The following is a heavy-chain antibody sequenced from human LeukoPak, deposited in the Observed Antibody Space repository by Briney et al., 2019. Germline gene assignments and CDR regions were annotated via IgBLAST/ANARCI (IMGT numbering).Heavy chain of an antibody. J-gene: IGHJ3*02. Sequence: GGSLRLSCAASGFTFSSYSMNWVRQAPGKGLEWVSSISRSSSYIYYADPVKGRFTISRDNAQKPLYLQVNSLRAEDTAVYYCARAAVRTNAFDIWGQGTMVTVSS. CDR3: ARAAVRTNAFDI. V-gene: IGHV3-21*01. CDR2: ISRSSSYI. CDR1: GFTFSSYS. D-gene: IGHD4/OR15-4a*01.